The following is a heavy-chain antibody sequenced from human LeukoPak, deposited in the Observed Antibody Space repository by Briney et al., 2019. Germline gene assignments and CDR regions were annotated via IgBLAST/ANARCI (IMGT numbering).Heavy chain of an antibody. Sequence: GRSLRLSCAASGFTFSNYVMHWVRQAPGKGLEWVAVISYDGSNKYYADSVKGRFTISRDNSKNTLYLQMNSLRAEDTAVYYCAKDADSSGWYSDFDYWGQGTLVTVSS. CDR3: AKDADSSGWYSDFDY. CDR1: GFTFSNYV. J-gene: IGHJ4*02. V-gene: IGHV3-30*18. D-gene: IGHD6-19*01. CDR2: ISYDGSNK.